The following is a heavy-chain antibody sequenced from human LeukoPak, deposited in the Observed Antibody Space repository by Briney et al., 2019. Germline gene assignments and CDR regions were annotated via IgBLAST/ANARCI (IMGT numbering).Heavy chain of an antibody. CDR2: ISDGEINT. D-gene: IGHD2-2*01. J-gene: IGHJ5*01. V-gene: IGHV3-74*01. CDR1: GFTFSRYW. CDR3: ARDRGPVPAQDLDWFDS. Sequence: PGGSLRLSCAASGFTFSRYWMHWVRQAPGKGLVWVSRISDGEINTNYADSVKGRFTISRDNAKNTLYLQMNSLRAEDMGVYYCARDRGPVPAQDLDWFDSWGQGTLVTVSS.